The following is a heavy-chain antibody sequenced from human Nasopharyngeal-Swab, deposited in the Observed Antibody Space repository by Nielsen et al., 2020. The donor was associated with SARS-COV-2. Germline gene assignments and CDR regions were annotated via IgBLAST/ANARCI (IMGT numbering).Heavy chain of an antibody. D-gene: IGHD5-18*01. CDR2: ISNSSSYI. Sequence: VGSLRLSCAASGLTFSSYSMNWVRQAPGKGLEWVSSISNSSSYIYYADSVKGRFTISRDNAKNSLYLQMNSLRAEDTAVYYCARPRGYSYGYPPDYWGQGTLVTVSS. J-gene: IGHJ4*02. CDR3: ARPRGYSYGYPPDY. V-gene: IGHV3-21*01. CDR1: GLTFSSYS.